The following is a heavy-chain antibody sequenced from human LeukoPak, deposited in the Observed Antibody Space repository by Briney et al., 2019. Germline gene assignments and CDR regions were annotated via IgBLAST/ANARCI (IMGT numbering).Heavy chain of an antibody. D-gene: IGHD1-26*01. J-gene: IGHJ4*02. Sequence: GGSLRLSCAASGFTFSSYAMHWVRQAPGKGLEWVAVISYDGSNKYYADSVKGRFTISRDNSKNTLYLQMNSLRAEDTAVYYCAKGGSGSYYFDYWGQGTLVTVSS. CDR1: GFTFSSYA. CDR3: AKGGSGSYYFDY. V-gene: IGHV3-30-3*01. CDR2: ISYDGSNK.